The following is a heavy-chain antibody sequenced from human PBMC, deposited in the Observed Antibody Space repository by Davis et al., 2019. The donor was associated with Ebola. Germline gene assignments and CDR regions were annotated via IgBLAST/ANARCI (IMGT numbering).Heavy chain of an antibody. CDR3: AREASYYDFWSGTNLPYFDY. V-gene: IGHV3-30*03. CDR1: GFTFSSYG. J-gene: IGHJ4*02. CDR2: ISYEGSNK. Sequence: GGSLRLSCAASGFTFSSYGMHWVRQAPGKGLEWVAVISYEGSNKYYADSVKGRFTVSRDNSGNTLYLQMNSLRAEDTAVYYCAREASYYDFWSGTNLPYFDYWGQGTLVTVSS. D-gene: IGHD3-3*01.